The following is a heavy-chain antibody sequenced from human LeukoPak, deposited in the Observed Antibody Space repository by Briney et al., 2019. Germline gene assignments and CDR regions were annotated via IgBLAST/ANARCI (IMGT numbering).Heavy chain of an antibody. Sequence: SETLSLTCTVSGGSISSSSYYWGWIRQPPGKGLEWIGSIYYSGSTYYNPSLKIRVTISVDTSKNQFSLKLSSVTAADTAVYYCASQNKNSPITIFGVVIRHFDYWGQGTLVTVSS. D-gene: IGHD3-3*01. CDR2: IYYSGST. CDR1: GGSISSSSYY. CDR3: ASQNKNSPITIFGVVIRHFDY. V-gene: IGHV4-39*01. J-gene: IGHJ4*02.